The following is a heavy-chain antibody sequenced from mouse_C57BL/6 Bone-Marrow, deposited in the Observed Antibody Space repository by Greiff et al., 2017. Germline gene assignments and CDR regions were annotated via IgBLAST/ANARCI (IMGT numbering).Heavy chain of an antibody. CDR3: ARTVVGGYFDV. D-gene: IGHD1-1*01. Sequence: EVKLMESGGGLVKPGGSLKLSCAASGFTFSDYGMHWVRQAPEKGLEWVAYISSGSSTIYYADTVKGRFTISRDNAKNTLFLQMTSLRSEDTAMYYCARTVVGGYFDVWGTGTTVTVSS. CDR2: ISSGSSTI. J-gene: IGHJ1*03. CDR1: GFTFSDYG. V-gene: IGHV5-17*01.